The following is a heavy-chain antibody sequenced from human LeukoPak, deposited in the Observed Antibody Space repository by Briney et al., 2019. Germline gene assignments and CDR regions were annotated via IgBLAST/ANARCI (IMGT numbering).Heavy chain of an antibody. Sequence: ASVKVSRKASGGTFSSYAISWVRQAPGQGLEWMGGIIPIFGTANYAQKFQGRVTITADKSTSTAYMELSSLRSEDTAVYYCARGGYYDSSSQPPQDAFDIWGQGTMVTVSS. CDR3: ARGGYYDSSSQPPQDAFDI. CDR1: GGTFSSYA. J-gene: IGHJ3*02. D-gene: IGHD3-22*01. V-gene: IGHV1-69*06. CDR2: IIPIFGTA.